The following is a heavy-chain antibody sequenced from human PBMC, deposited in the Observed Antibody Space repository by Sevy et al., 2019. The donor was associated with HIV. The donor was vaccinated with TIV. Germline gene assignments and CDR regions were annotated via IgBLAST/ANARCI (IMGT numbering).Heavy chain of an antibody. CDR2: ISSKRDSTT. Sequence: GGSLRLSCAGSGFIFSDYYMSWIRQAPGKGLEWISYISSKRDSTTHYADSVKGRFTISRDNAKNSLYLQMNSLRVEDTAVYYCARESWNTDLDYWGQGTLVTVSS. CDR1: GFIFSDYY. CDR3: ARESWNTDLDY. D-gene: IGHD5-18*01. J-gene: IGHJ4*02. V-gene: IGHV3-11*01.